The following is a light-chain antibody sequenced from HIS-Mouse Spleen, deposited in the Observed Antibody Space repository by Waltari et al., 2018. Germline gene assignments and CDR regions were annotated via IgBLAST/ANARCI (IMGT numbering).Light chain of an antibody. J-gene: IGLJ2*01. CDR1: ALPKKY. V-gene: IGLV3-10*01. Sequence: SYELTQPPSVSVSPGQTARITCSGDALPKKYAYSYQQKSGQAPVLVTYEDSKRPSGIPDGFSGSSSGTMATLTISGAQVEDEADYYCYSTDSSGNHRVFGGGTKLTVL. CDR2: EDS. CDR3: YSTDSSGNHRV.